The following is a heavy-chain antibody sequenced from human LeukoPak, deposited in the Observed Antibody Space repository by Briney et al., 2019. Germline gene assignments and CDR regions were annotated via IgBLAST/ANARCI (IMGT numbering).Heavy chain of an antibody. Sequence: SETLSLTCIVSGGSISSYYWSWIRQPPGKGLEWMGYIYYSGSTNYNPSLKSRVTISVDTSKNQFSLKLSSVTAADTAVYYCARGLRNYYVYGMDVWGQGTTVTVSS. V-gene: IGHV4-59*01. J-gene: IGHJ6*02. D-gene: IGHD3-10*02. CDR1: GGSISSYY. CDR2: IYYSGST. CDR3: ARGLRNYYVYGMDV.